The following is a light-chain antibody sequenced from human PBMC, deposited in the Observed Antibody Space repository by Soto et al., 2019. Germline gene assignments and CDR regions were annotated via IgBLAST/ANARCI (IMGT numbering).Light chain of an antibody. CDR1: SSDVGGYNY. J-gene: IGLJ1*01. CDR2: EVS. Sequence: QSALTQPPSASGSPGQSVTISCTGTSSDVGGYNYVSWYQQHPGKAPKLMIYEVSKRPSGVPDRFSGSKSGNTASLTISGLRTEDEADYYCGSYTSSSNYVFGSGTKLTVL. CDR3: GSYTSSSNYV. V-gene: IGLV2-8*01.